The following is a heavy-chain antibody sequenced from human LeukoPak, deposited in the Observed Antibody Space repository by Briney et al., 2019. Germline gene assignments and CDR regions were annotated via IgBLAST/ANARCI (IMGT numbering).Heavy chain of an antibody. D-gene: IGHD6-6*01. J-gene: IGHJ3*02. CDR2: IWYDGSNK. V-gene: IGHV3-33*01. CDR1: GFTFSSYG. Sequence: GGSLRLSCAASGFTFSSYGMHLVRQAPGKGLEWVAVIWYDGSNKYYADSVKGRFTISRDNSKNTLYLQMNSLRAEDTAVYYCARDGEQLVLRGAFDIWGQGTMVTVSS. CDR3: ARDGEQLVLRGAFDI.